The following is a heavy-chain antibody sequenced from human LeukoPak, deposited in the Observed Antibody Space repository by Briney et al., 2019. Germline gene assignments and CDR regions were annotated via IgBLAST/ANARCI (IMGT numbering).Heavy chain of an antibody. CDR3: ARDEYYYDSSGYIVDY. CDR1: GFTFSSYA. D-gene: IGHD3-22*01. Sequence: GSLRLSCAASGFTFSSYAMHWVRQAPGKGLEWVAVISYDGSNKYYADSVKGRFTISRDNSKNTLYLQMNSLRAEDTAVYYCARDEYYYDSSGYIVDYWGQGTLVTVSS. V-gene: IGHV3-30-3*01. J-gene: IGHJ4*02. CDR2: ISYDGSNK.